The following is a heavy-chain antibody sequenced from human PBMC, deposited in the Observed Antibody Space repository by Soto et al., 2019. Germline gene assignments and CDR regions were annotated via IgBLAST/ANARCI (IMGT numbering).Heavy chain of an antibody. CDR1: AYTFTSYG. D-gene: IGHD6-13*01. J-gene: IGHJ5*02. Sequence: ASVKVSCKASAYTFTSYGIHWVRQAPGQRLEWMGWINAANGDTKYSPKFQGRVTITRDTSASTAYMELSSLRSEDTAVYYCVRRHVSATGIDWFDPWGQGTLVTVS. CDR3: VRRHVSATGIDWFDP. V-gene: IGHV1-3*01. CDR2: INAANGDT.